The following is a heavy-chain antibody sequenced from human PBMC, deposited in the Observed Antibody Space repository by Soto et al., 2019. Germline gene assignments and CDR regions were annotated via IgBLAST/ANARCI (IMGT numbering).Heavy chain of an antibody. CDR1: GGSISSSY. CDR3: ARVRDWNYVSPFDP. CDR2: IYYTGST. D-gene: IGHD1-7*01. Sequence: SETLSLTCTVSGGSISSSYWSWIRQPPGKGLECIGYIYYTGSTNYNPSLKSRVTMSVDMSKNQFSLKLSSVTAADTAVYYCARVRDWNYVSPFDPWGQGIPVTVSS. J-gene: IGHJ5*02. V-gene: IGHV4-59*01.